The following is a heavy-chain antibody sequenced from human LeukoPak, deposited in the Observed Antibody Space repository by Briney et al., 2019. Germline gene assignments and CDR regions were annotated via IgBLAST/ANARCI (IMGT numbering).Heavy chain of an antibody. J-gene: IGHJ6*03. CDR1: GYTFTGYY. CDR3: ARDGSVLWRGYHSISYNYYMDV. D-gene: IGHD3-3*01. Sequence: GASVKVSCKASGYTFTGYYMHWVRQAPGQGLEWMGWINPNSGGTNYAQKFQGRVTMTRDTSISTAYMELSRLRSDDTAVYYCARDGSVLWRGYHSISYNYYMDVWGEGTTVTVSS. CDR2: INPNSGGT. V-gene: IGHV1-2*02.